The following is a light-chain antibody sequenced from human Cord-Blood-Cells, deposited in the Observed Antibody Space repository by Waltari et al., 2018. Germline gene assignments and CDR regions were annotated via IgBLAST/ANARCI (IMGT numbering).Light chain of an antibody. CDR2: AAS. V-gene: IGKV1-39*01. J-gene: IGKJ2*01. Sequence: DIQMTQSPSSLSASVGDRVTITCRASQSISSYLNWYQQKPGKAPKLLIYAASSLQSGVPSRFSGSGSGTDFTLTISSLQPEDFATYYCQQSYSTPMYTVGLGTKLEIK. CDR3: QQSYSTPMYT. CDR1: QSISSY.